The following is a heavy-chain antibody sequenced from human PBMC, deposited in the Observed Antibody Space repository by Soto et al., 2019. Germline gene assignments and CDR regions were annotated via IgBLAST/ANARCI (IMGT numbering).Heavy chain of an antibody. CDR1: GGSISSGDYY. Sequence: SETLSLTCTVSGGSISSGDYYWSWIRQPPGKGLEWIGYIYYSGSTYYNPSLKSRVTISVDTSKNQFSLKLSSVTAADTAVYYCARDVLRYFDWETYYYYGLAVSGQGTTVTVSS. V-gene: IGHV4-30-4*01. D-gene: IGHD3-9*01. CDR2: IYYSGST. J-gene: IGHJ6*02. CDR3: ARDVLRYFDWETYYYYGLAV.